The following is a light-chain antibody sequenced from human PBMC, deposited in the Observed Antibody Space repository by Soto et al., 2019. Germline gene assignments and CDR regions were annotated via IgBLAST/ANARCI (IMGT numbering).Light chain of an antibody. CDR1: QDIRKD. CDR3: QQANSFPLT. V-gene: IGKV1-6*01. CDR2: GAS. Sequence: AIQMTQSPSSLSASVGDRVTITCRASQDIRKDLAWYQQKPGKAPQILIYGASTLQTGVASRFSGSGSATDFTLAISSLQPEDSATYYCQQANSFPLTVGGGTKVDSK. J-gene: IGKJ4*01.